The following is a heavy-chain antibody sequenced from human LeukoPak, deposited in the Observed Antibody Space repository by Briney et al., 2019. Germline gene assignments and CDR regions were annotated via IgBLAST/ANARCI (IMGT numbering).Heavy chain of an antibody. V-gene: IGHV3-23*01. J-gene: IGHJ4*02. CDR2: ISGGGGNT. D-gene: IGHD4-17*01. CDR1: GFTFSSYA. Sequence: GGSLRLSCAASGFTFSSYAMSWVRQAPGKGLEWVSVISGGGGNTYYADSVEGRFTISRDNSKDTLYLQMNSLRAEDTAVYYCAKLGSPRVNYYFDYWGQGTLVTVSS. CDR3: AKLGSPRVNYYFDY.